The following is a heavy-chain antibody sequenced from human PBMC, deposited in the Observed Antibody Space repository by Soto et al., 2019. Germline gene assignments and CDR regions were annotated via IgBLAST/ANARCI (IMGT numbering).Heavy chain of an antibody. V-gene: IGHV3-33*01. D-gene: IGHD2-2*01. J-gene: IGHJ4*02. CDR1: GFTFSSYG. CDR3: ARDLEDIVVVPAAHGPWYYFDY. CDR2: IWYDGSNK. Sequence: GGSLRLSCAASGFTFSSYGMHWVRQAPGKGLEWVAVIWYDGSNKYYADSVKGRFTISRDNSKNTLYLQMNSLRAEDTAVYYCARDLEDIVVVPAAHGPWYYFDYWGQGTLVTVSS.